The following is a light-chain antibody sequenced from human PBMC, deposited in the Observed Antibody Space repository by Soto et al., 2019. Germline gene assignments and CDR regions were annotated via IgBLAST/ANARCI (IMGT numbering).Light chain of an antibody. CDR2: SAS. CDR3: QQYHSYWT. J-gene: IGKJ1*01. V-gene: IGKV1-5*01. CDR1: ETISDY. Sequence: IQMTQSPSSLSASVGDRVTITCRSSETISDYLNWYQHKPGEAPKVLISSASTLRGGVPSRFSGGGSGTEFTLTISSLQPDDFATYYCQQYHSYWTFGQGTKVEIK.